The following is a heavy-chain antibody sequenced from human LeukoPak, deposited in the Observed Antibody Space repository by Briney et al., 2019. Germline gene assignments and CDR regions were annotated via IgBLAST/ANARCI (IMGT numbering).Heavy chain of an antibody. CDR2: IIPILGIA. Sequence: SVKVSCKASGGTFSSYTISWVRQAPGQGLEWMGRIIPILGIANYAQKFQGRVTITADKSTSTAYMELSSLRSEDTALYYCARYCSSTSCYDAFGIWGQGTMGTVSS. CDR3: ARYCSSTSCYDAFGI. V-gene: IGHV1-69*02. CDR1: GGTFSSYT. J-gene: IGHJ3*02. D-gene: IGHD2-2*01.